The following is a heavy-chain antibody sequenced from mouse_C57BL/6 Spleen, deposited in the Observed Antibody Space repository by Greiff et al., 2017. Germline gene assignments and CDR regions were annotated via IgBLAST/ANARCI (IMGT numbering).Heavy chain of an antibody. J-gene: IGHJ1*03. Sequence: EVKLMESGGDLVKPGGSLKLSCAASGFTFSSYGMSWVRQTPDKRLEWVATISSGGSYTYYPDSVKGRFTISRDNAKNTLYLQMSSLKSEDTAMYYCARYDGGYFDVWGTGTTVTVSS. V-gene: IGHV5-6*01. CDR1: GFTFSSYG. CDR2: ISSGGSYT. D-gene: IGHD2-3*01. CDR3: ARYDGGYFDV.